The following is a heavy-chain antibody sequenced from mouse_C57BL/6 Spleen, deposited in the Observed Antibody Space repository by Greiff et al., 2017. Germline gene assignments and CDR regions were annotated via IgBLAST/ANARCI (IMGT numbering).Heavy chain of an antibody. CDR3: ARSEKRSYYFDY. CDR2: IYIGNGYT. V-gene: IGHV1-58*01. Sequence: EVHLVESGAELVRPGSSVKMSCKTSGYTFTSYGINWVKQRPGQGLEWIGYIYIGNGYTEYNEKFKGKATLTSDTSSSKAYMQLSSLTSEDSAIYVCARSEKRSYYFDYWGQGTTLTVSS. CDR1: GYTFTSYG. J-gene: IGHJ2*01.